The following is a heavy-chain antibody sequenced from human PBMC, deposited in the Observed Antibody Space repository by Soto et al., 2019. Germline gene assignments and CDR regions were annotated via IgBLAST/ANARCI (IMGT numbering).Heavy chain of an antibody. CDR1: GFTFSSYG. D-gene: IGHD2-15*01. Sequence: QVQLVESGGGVVQPGRSLRLSCAASGFTFSSYGMHWVRQAPGKGLEWVAVISYDGSNKYYADSVKGRFTISRDNSTNPLYLQMNSLRAADTAVYYCATDSSLEYYYYYGMDFCGQGTTVTFSS. J-gene: IGHJ6*02. V-gene: IGHV3-30*03. CDR3: ATDSSLEYYYYYGMDF. CDR2: ISYDGSNK.